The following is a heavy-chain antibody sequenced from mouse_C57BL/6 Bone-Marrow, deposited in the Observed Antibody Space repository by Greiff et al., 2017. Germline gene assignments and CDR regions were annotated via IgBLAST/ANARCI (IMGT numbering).Heavy chain of an antibody. D-gene: IGHD1-1*01. CDR2: ILPGSGST. V-gene: IGHV1-9*01. J-gene: IGHJ1*03. CDR3: ARFWYCGSSLHWYFDV. Sequence: QVQLKESGAELMKPGASVKRSCKATGYTFTGYWIEWVKQRPGHGLEWSGEILPGSGSTNYNEKVKGKDTCTADSSSNTAYMQISSLSTEDSAIYYCARFWYCGSSLHWYFDVWGTGTTVTVSS. CDR1: GYTFTGYW.